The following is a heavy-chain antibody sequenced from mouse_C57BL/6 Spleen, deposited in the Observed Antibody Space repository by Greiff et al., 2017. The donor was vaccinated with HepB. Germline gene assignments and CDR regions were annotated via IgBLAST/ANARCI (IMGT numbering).Heavy chain of an antibody. CDR3: AKNYGSSYVGYFDY. CDR2: INPSSGYT. CDR1: GYTFTSYW. D-gene: IGHD1-1*01. Sequence: VHLVESGAELAKPGASVKLSCKASGYTFTSYWMHWVKQRPGPGLEWIGYINPSSGYTKYNQKFKDKATLTADKSSSTAYMQLSSLPYEDSAVYYCAKNYGSSYVGYFDYWGQGTTLTVSS. J-gene: IGHJ2*01. V-gene: IGHV1-7*01.